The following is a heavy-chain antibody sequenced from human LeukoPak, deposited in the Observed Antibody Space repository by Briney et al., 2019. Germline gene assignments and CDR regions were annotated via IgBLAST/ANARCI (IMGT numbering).Heavy chain of an antibody. CDR3: ARVPTLVGPTKFDY. D-gene: IGHD1-26*01. Sequence: PGESLKIPCKGSGFDFTNYWIAWVRQMPGEGLQWMGIIYPRDSDTRYSPAFQGQVTISADKSINTAYLQWSSLKASDTAMYYCARVPTLVGPTKFDYWGQGTLVTVSS. CDR1: GFDFTNYW. J-gene: IGHJ4*02. V-gene: IGHV5-51*01. CDR2: IYPRDSDT.